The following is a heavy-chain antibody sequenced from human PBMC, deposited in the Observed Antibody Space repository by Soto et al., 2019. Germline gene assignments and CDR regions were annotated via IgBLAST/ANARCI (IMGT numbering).Heavy chain of an antibody. D-gene: IGHD3-10*01. Sequence: PSETLSLTCTVSGGSISSSSYYWGWIRQPPGKGLEWIGSIYYSGSTYYNPSLKSRVTISVDTSKNQFSLKLSSVTAADTAVYYCARHFALWFGELPNWFDPWGQGTLVTVSS. J-gene: IGHJ5*02. V-gene: IGHV4-39*01. CDR2: IYYSGST. CDR1: GGSISSSSYY. CDR3: ARHFALWFGELPNWFDP.